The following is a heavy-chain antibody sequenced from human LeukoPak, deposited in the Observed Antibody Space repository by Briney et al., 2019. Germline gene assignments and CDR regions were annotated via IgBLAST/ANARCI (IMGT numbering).Heavy chain of an antibody. CDR3: ARDGLWFGELPLYGMDV. CDR1: GFTFSSYA. J-gene: IGHJ6*02. CDR2: ISYDGSNK. D-gene: IGHD3-10*01. Sequence: GGPLRLSGAASGFTFSSYAMHWVRKAQGKGLEGGAVISYDGSNKYYADSVKGRFTISRDNSKNTLYLQMNSLRAEDTAVYYCARDGLWFGELPLYGMDVWGQGTTVTVSS. V-gene: IGHV3-30-3*01.